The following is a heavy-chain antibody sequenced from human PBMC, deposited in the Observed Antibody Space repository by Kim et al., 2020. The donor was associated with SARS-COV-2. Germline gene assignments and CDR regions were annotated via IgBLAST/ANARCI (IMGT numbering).Heavy chain of an antibody. Sequence: GGSLRLSCAASGFTFSSYAMHWVRQAPGKGLEWVAVISYDGSNKYYADSVKGRFTISRDNSKNTLYLQMNSLRAEDTAVYYCARVPYSLEQWLAGHGTSYFDYWGQGTLVTVSS. D-gene: IGHD6-19*01. J-gene: IGHJ4*02. CDR3: ARVPYSLEQWLAGHGTSYFDY. CDR1: GFTFSSYA. V-gene: IGHV3-30-3*01. CDR2: ISYDGSNK.